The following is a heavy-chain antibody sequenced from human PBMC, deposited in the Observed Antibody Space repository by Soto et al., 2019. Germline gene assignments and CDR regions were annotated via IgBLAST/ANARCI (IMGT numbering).Heavy chain of an antibody. J-gene: IGHJ4*02. CDR2: ISGSGGST. Sequence: GGSLRLSCAASGFTFSSYATSWVRQAPGKGLEWVSAISGSGGSTYYADSVKGRFTISRDNSKSTLYLQMNSLRAEDTAVYYCAKDRSGWYSSPIDYWGQGTLVTVS. CDR1: GFTFSSYA. D-gene: IGHD6-19*01. V-gene: IGHV3-23*01. CDR3: AKDRSGWYSSPIDY.